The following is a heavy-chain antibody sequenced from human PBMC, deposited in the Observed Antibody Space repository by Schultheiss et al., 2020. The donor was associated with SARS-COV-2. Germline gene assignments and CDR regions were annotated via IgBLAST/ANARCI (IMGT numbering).Heavy chain of an antibody. J-gene: IGHJ4*02. CDR2: INPNSGGT. D-gene: IGHD3-10*01. CDR1: GYTFTGYY. V-gene: IGHV1-2*02. Sequence: ASVKVSCKASGYTFTGYYLHWVRQAPGQGLEWMGWINPNSGGTNYAQKFQGRVTMTRDTSISTAYMELSRLRSDDTAVYYCARDLVRFGGYYFDYWGQGTLVTVSS. CDR3: ARDLVRFGGYYFDY.